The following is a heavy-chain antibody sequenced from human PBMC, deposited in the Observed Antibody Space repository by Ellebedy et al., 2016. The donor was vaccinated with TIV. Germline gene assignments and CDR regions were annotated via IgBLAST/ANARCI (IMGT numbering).Heavy chain of an antibody. CDR2: ISPSGGST. CDR1: GFTFNNYA. CDR3: AKGLYNYDSRGYFIFDN. D-gene: IGHD3-22*01. Sequence: GESLKISCAAAGFTFNNYAMSWVRQVPGKGLEWVSTISPSGGSTHYADSVKGRFTISRDSSRKAVYLQMNSLRADDTAVYFCAKGLYNYDSRGYFIFDNWGQGTLVTVSS. V-gene: IGHV3-23*01. J-gene: IGHJ4*02.